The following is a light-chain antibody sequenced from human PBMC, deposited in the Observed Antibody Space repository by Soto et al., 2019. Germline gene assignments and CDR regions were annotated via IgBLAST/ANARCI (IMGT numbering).Light chain of an antibody. V-gene: IGKV3-20*01. CDR2: GAS. Sequence: EIVLTQSPGTLSLSPGERATLSCRASQSVSSSYLAWYQQKPGQAPRLLIYGASSRATGIPDRFSGSGSGRDFTLTISRLEPEDFSVYYCQQYCSSTPYTCVQGTKLEIK. J-gene: IGKJ2*01. CDR1: QSVSSSY. CDR3: QQYCSSTPYT.